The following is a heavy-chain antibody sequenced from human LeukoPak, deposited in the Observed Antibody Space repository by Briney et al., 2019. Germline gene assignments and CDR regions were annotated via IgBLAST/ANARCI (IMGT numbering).Heavy chain of an antibody. CDR1: GSSISSSNW. Sequence: SETLSLTCAVSGSSISSSNWWSWVRQPPGKGLEWIGEIYHSGSTNYNPSLKSRVTISVDKSKNQFSLKLSSVTAADTAVYYCARELRIAAAVDWFDPWGQGTLVTVSS. D-gene: IGHD6-13*01. J-gene: IGHJ5*02. CDR2: IYHSGST. V-gene: IGHV4-4*02. CDR3: ARELRIAAAVDWFDP.